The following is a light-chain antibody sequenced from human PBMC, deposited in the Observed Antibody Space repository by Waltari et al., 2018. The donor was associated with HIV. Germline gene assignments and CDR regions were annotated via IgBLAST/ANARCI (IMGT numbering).Light chain of an antibody. CDR2: NND. CDR3: ATWDDSLNGWV. CDR1: SSNIGSNT. V-gene: IGLV1-44*01. J-gene: IGLJ3*02. Sequence: QSVLTQSPSASGTPGQRVSISCSGSSSNIGSNTVSWYQQFPGTAPKVFIYNNDDLPAGVPGRFSGSKSGTSASLAISGLQSEDEADYYCATWDDSLNGWVFGGGTKVTVL.